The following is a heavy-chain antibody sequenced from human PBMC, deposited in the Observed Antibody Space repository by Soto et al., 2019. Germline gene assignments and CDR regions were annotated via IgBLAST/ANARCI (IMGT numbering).Heavy chain of an antibody. CDR2: IMPIFRTP. Sequence: QVQLEQSGAEVKKPGSSVKVSCKTSGGTFSNSAISWVRQAPGQGLEWMGGIMPIFRTPDYAQKFQDRVTXTXDXXARTASMELRGLRSDATAVYSCASDRDRLHLGGNYCYIWAVWGQGTTVTVSS. CDR3: ASDRDRLHLGGNYCYIWAV. J-gene: IGHJ6*02. CDR1: GGTFSNSA. V-gene: IGHV1-69*05. D-gene: IGHD4-4*01.